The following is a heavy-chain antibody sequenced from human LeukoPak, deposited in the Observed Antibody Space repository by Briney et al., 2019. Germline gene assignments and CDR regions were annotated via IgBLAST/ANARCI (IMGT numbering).Heavy chain of an antibody. V-gene: IGHV4-34*01. J-gene: IGHJ6*03. D-gene: IGHD6-13*01. CDR1: GGSFSGYY. CDR2: INHSGST. Sequence: PSETLSLTCAVYGGSFSGYYWSWIRQPPGKGLEWIGEINHSGSTNYNPSLKSRVTISVDTSKNQFSLKLSSVTAADTAVYYCARGGAAAGRNYYYMDVWGKGTTDTVSS. CDR3: ARGGAAAGRNYYYMDV.